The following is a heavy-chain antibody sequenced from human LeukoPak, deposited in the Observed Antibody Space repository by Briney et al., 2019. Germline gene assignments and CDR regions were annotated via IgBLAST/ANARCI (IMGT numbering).Heavy chain of an antibody. J-gene: IGHJ4*02. D-gene: IGHD1-26*01. CDR2: ISWNSGSI. Sequence: GGSLRLSCAASGFTFDDYAMHWVRQAPGQGLEWVSGISWNSGSIGYADSVKGRFTISRDNAKNSLYLQMNSLRAEDTALYYCAKANSGSFSSSFDYWGQGTLVTVSS. CDR1: GFTFDDYA. CDR3: AKANSGSFSSSFDY. V-gene: IGHV3-9*01.